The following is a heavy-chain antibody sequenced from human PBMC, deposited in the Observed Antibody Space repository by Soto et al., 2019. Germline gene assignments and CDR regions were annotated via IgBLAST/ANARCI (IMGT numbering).Heavy chain of an antibody. CDR1: GGSISSSSYY. CDR3: ARGYCSSTSCYFYYYYYYMDV. V-gene: IGHV4-39*01. D-gene: IGHD2-2*01. J-gene: IGHJ6*03. Sequence: SETLSLTCTVSGGSISSSSYYWGWIRQPPGKGLEWIGSIYYSGSTYYNPSLKSRVTISVDTSKNQFSLKLSSVTAADTAVYYCARGYCSSTSCYFYYYYYYMDVWGKGTTVTVSS. CDR2: IYYSGST.